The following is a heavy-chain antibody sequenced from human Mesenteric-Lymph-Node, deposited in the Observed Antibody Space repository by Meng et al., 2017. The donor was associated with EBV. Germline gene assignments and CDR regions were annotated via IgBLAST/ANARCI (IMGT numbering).Heavy chain of an antibody. V-gene: IGHV3-64*02. Sequence: EGQLVESGEGLVQPGGSLRLSCAASGFTFSNYNMHWVRQAPGKGLEYVSAISNDGRSAYYADSVKGRFTISRDNSRNTLYLQMGSLRVEDMAVYYCARARDNGYLNYWGQGTLVTVSS. CDR3: ARARDNGYLNY. D-gene: IGHD2-8*01. CDR2: ISNDGRSA. J-gene: IGHJ4*02. CDR1: GFTFSNYN.